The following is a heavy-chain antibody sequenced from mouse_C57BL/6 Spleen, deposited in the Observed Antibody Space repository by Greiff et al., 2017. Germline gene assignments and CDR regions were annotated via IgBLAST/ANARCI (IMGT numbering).Heavy chain of an antibody. D-gene: IGHD1-1*01. J-gene: IGHJ4*01. CDR2: IYPGDGDT. CDR3: ARNYYYGDYAMDY. V-gene: IGHV1-82*01. Sequence: QVQLQQSGPELVKPGASVKISCKASGYAFSSSWMNWVKQRPGKGLEWIGRIYPGDGDTNYNGKFKGKATLTADKSSSTAYMQLSSLTSEDSSVYFCARNYYYGDYAMDYWGQGTSVTVSS. CDR1: GYAFSSSW.